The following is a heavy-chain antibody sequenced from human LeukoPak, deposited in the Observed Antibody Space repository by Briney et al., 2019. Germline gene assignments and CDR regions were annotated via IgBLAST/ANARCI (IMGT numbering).Heavy chain of an antibody. CDR3: AREVGLNIVATFGY. D-gene: IGHD5-12*01. CDR1: GLTFSNYG. J-gene: IGHJ4*02. Sequence: GRSLKLSCAASGLTFSNYGMHWVRQAPGKGLEWVALIWYDGSNKYYADYVKGRFTISRDNSKNTLYLQMNSLRAEDTAVYYCAREVGLNIVATFGYWGQGALVTVSS. V-gene: IGHV3-33*01. CDR2: IWYDGSNK.